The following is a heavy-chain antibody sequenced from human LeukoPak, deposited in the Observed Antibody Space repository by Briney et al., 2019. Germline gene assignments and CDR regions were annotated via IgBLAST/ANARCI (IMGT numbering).Heavy chain of an antibody. CDR3: ARALAGTRPHFDY. V-gene: IGHV3-23*01. CDR2: ISGSGGST. D-gene: IGHD6-13*01. J-gene: IGHJ4*02. CDR1: GFTFSSYA. Sequence: PGGSLRLSCAASGFTFSSYAMSWVRQAPGKGLEWVSAISGSGGSTYYADSVKGRLTISRDNSKNTLYLQMNSLRAEDTAVYYCARALAGTRPHFDYWGQGTLVTVSS.